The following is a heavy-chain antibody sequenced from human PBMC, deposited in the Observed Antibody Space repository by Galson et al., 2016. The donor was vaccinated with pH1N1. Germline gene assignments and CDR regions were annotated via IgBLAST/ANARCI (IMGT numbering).Heavy chain of an antibody. Sequence: SLRLSCAASGFTFNEYGMNWVRQAPGKGLEWVSGVIWNGGSPGYADSVKGRFTISRDNAKKSLYLQLNSLRAEDTAVYYCVRKNYGDAFDIWGQGTLVPVSS. CDR2: VIWNGGSP. V-gene: IGHV3-20*04. CDR1: GFTFNEYG. CDR3: VRKNYGDAFDI. J-gene: IGHJ4*02. D-gene: IGHD3-10*01.